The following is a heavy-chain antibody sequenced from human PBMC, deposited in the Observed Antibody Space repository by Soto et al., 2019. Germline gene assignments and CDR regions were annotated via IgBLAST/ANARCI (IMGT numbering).Heavy chain of an antibody. V-gene: IGHV4-30-2*01. CDR3: VGGIAARPLGY. D-gene: IGHD6-6*01. CDR2: IYHSGST. J-gene: IGHJ4*02. Sequence: SETLSLTCAVSGGSISSGGFSWSWIRQPPGKGLESIGYIYHSGSTYYNPSLKSRVTISVDRSKNQFSLKLSSVTAADTAAYYCVGGIAARPLGYSGQGTLLTVSS. CDR1: GGSISSGGFS.